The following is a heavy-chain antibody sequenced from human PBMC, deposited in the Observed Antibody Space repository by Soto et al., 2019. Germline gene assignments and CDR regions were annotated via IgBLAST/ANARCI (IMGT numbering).Heavy chain of an antibody. Sequence: QVQLQQWGAGLLKPSETLSLTGGVYGGSFSDYYWSWIRQPPGKGLEWIGEISHSGSTNYNPSLKSRITISVDTSKNPFSLKLSSVTAADTAVYYCAIRYSSSSKYFHHWGQGTLVTVSS. D-gene: IGHD6-13*01. V-gene: IGHV4-34*01. CDR2: ISHSGST. CDR1: GGSFSDYY. J-gene: IGHJ1*01. CDR3: AIRYSSSSKYFHH.